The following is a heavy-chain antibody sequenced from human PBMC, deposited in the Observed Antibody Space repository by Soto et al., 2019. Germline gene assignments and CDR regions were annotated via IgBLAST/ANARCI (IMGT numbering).Heavy chain of an antibody. CDR2: SSSSGGST. V-gene: IGHV3-23*01. Sequence: SGGTLRLSCAASGFSFSKYAMNWVRQAPGKGLEWVLGSSSSGGSTAYGHSLKGRFTISRDNSKNTLYLQMNSLRAADAAVYFCAKGEDYWTTYSYYYGMYVWGQGTTVTVSS. D-gene: IGHD2-8*01. CDR3: AKGEDYWTTYSYYYGMYV. CDR1: GFSFSKYA. J-gene: IGHJ6*02.